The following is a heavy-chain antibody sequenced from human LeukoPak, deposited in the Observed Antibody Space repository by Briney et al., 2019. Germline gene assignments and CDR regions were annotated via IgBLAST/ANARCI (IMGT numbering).Heavy chain of an antibody. CDR2: FDPEDGET. CDR1: GYTFTGYY. V-gene: IGHV1-24*01. D-gene: IGHD3-22*01. Sequence: KLGESLKVSCKASGYTFTGYYMHWVRQAPGKGLEWMGGFDPEDGETIYAQKFQGRVTMTEDTSTDTAYMELSSLRSEDTAVYCCATALYYYDSSGYHRRRWWFDPWGQGTLVTVSS. CDR3: ATALYYYDSSGYHRRRWWFDP. J-gene: IGHJ5*02.